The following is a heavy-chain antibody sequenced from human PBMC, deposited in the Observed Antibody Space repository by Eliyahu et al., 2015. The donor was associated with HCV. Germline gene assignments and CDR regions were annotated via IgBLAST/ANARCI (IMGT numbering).Heavy chain of an antibody. Sequence: EVQLVQSGAEVKKSGESLKISCKTSGYDFTGYWIGWVRQMPGKDLEWMGMIYRDDSDTRYSPSSQGQVVITADKSISTAYLQWSNLKASDTAIYYCARIRDGYKDYWGQGTLVTVSS. J-gene: IGHJ4*02. CDR3: ARIRDGYKDY. CDR2: IYRDDSDT. D-gene: IGHD5-24*01. CDR1: GYDFTGYW. V-gene: IGHV5-51*01.